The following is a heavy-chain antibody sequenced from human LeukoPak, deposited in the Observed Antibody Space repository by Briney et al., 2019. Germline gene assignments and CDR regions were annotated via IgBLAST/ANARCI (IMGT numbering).Heavy chain of an antibody. D-gene: IGHD5-12*01. J-gene: IGHJ4*02. CDR3: ARLEWLRFFTRGGGFDY. CDR1: GYTFTSYG. V-gene: IGHV1-18*01. CDR2: ISAYNGNT. Sequence: GASVKVSCKASGYTFTSYGISWVRQAPGQGLEWMGWISAYNGNTNYAQKLQGRVTMTTDTSTSTAYMELRSLRSDDTAGYYCARLEWLRFFTRGGGFDYWGQGTLVTVSS.